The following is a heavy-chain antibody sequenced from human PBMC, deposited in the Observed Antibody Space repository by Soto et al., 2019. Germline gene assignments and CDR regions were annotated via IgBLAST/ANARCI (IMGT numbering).Heavy chain of an antibody. J-gene: IGHJ6*02. D-gene: IGHD3-10*01. CDR2: IYYSGST. CDR3: ARVPLLWFGELDDYYYYYGMDV. CDR1: GGSISSGDYY. V-gene: IGHV4-30-4*01. Sequence: PSETLSLTCTVSGGSISSGDYYWSWTRQPPGKGLEWIGYIYYSGSTYYNPSLKSRVTISVDTSKNQFSLKLSSVTAADTAVYYCARVPLLWFGELDDYYYYYGMDVWGQGTTVTVSS.